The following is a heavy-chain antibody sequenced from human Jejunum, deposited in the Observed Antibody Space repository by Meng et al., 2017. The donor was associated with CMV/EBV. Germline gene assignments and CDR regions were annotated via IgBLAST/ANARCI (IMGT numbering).Heavy chain of an antibody. Sequence: SAFAFSSYWMYWVRQTPGKGLVWVSRIKTDGSYTMYADSVKGRFTISRDNAKNTLYLQMDSLRAEDTALYYCARARSSGWYGGANYWGQGTLVTVSS. D-gene: IGHD6-19*01. J-gene: IGHJ4*02. CDR1: AFAFSSYW. CDR2: IKTDGSYT. V-gene: IGHV3-74*03. CDR3: ARARSSGWYGGANY.